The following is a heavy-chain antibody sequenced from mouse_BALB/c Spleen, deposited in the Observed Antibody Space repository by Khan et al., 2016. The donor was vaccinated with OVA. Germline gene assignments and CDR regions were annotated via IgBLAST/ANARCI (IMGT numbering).Heavy chain of an antibody. J-gene: IGHJ4*01. V-gene: IGHV14-3*02. D-gene: IGHD2-3*01. CDR2: IDPANGNT. CDR1: GFNIKDTY. CDR3: ALRVDIYDTYYGYAMDY. Sequence: EVELQQPGAELVKPGASVKLSCTASGFNIKDTYMHWVKQRPEQGLEWIGRIDPANGNTQYDPKFQGKATITADTSSNTAYLQLSSLTSEDTAAAYCALRVDIYDTYYGYAMDYWGQGTSVTVSS.